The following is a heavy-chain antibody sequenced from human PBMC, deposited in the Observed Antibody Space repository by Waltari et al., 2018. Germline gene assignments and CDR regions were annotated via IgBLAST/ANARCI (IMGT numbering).Heavy chain of an antibody. CDR2: INHSGST. J-gene: IGHJ4*02. D-gene: IGHD6-13*01. CDR3: ARRQQLEPFDY. CDR1: GGSFSGYY. V-gene: IGHV4-34*01. Sequence: QVQLQQWGAGLLKPSETLSLTCAVYGGSFSGYYWSWIRQPPGKGLEWIGEINHSGSTNCNPSLKSRVTISVDTSKNQFSLKLSSVTAADTAVYYCARRQQLEPFDYWGQGTLVTVSS.